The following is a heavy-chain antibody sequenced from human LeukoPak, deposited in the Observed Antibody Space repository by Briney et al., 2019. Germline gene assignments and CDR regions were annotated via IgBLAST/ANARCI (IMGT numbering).Heavy chain of an antibody. J-gene: IGHJ2*01. V-gene: IGHV1-2*02. CDR1: GYTFTVYF. CDR3: ARGEGRRYYDSSGWDFDV. D-gene: IGHD3-22*01. CDR2: VNPTSGYA. Sequence: ASVKVSCRASGYTFTVYFMHWVRQAPGQGLEWVGWVNPTSGYANYAQKFQGRVTMTRDTSISTAYMELRRLTSDDTAMYYCARGEGRRYYDSSGWDFDVWGRGTLVTVSS.